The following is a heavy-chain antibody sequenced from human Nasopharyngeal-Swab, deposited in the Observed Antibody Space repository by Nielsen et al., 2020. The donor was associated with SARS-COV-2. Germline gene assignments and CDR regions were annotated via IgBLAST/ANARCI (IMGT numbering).Heavy chain of an antibody. J-gene: IGHJ4*02. CDR2: IHHRGST. D-gene: IGHD2-21*02. Sequence: GSLRLSCAVSGGSIVNANWWNWVRQPPGKGLEWIGEIHHRGSTNYNPSLKSRVTMSVDKSKNQFSLSLTSVTAADTAVYYCARLFEGDFRALDYWGQGALVTVSS. CDR3: ARLFEGDFRALDY. V-gene: IGHV4-4*02. CDR1: GGSIVNANW.